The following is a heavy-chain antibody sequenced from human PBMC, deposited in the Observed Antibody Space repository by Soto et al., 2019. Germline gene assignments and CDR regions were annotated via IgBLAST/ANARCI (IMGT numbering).Heavy chain of an antibody. CDR2: ISAYNGNT. V-gene: IGHV1-18*01. Sequence: GASAKVSCKASGYTFTSYGISWVRQAPGQGLEWMGWISAYNGNTNYAQKLQGRVTMTTDTSTSTAYMELRSLRSDDTAVYYCARDYNDFWSGHFDYWGQGALVTVS. CDR3: ARDYNDFWSGHFDY. CDR1: GYTFTSYG. D-gene: IGHD3-3*01. J-gene: IGHJ4*02.